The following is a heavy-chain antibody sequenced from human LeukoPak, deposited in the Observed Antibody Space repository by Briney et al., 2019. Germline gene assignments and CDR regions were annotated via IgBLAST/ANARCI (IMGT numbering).Heavy chain of an antibody. CDR1: GFNFSRNG. CDR2: IRFDGTNK. Sequence: TGGSLRLSCAASGFNFSRNGMHWVRQAPGQGLEWVAFIRFDGTNKLYGASVRGRFIISRDNSKNTLYLQMNSLRAEDTAVYYCVRDFDDVNGDYYYIPEYWGRGMLVAVSS. D-gene: IGHD3-22*01. J-gene: IGHJ4*02. V-gene: IGHV3-30*02. CDR3: VRDFDDVNGDYYYIPEY.